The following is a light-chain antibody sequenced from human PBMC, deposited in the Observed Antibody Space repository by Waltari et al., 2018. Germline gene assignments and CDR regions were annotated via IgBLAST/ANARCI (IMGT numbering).Light chain of an antibody. CDR1: SGDVGGYNH. Sequence: QSALTQPASVSGSLGQSITISCTGTSGDVGGYNHVSWYQQHPGKAPKLMIYEVTFRPSGSSNRFSGSKSGNTASLTISGLQAEDEADYYCCSYTRFATGVFGGGTKLTVL. CDR2: EVT. CDR3: CSYTRFATGV. J-gene: IGLJ3*02. V-gene: IGLV2-14*01.